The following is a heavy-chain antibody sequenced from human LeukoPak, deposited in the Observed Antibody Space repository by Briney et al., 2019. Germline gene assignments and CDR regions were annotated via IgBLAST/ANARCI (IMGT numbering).Heavy chain of an antibody. CDR3: AKDLRTKANLDDWVDY. J-gene: IGHJ4*02. V-gene: IGHV3-23*01. Sequence: GGSLRLSCAASGFTFSSYAMSWVRQAPGKGLEWVSAISGSGGSTYYADSVKGRFTISRDNSKNTLYLQMNSLRAEDTAVYYCAKDLRTKANLDDWVDYWGQGTLVTVSP. D-gene: IGHD3-9*01. CDR2: ISGSGGST. CDR1: GFTFSSYA.